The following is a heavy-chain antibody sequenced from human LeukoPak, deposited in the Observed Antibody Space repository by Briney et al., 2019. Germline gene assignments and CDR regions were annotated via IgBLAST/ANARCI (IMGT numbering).Heavy chain of an antibody. V-gene: IGHV3-66*04. D-gene: IGHD4-17*01. CDR2: IYSGGST. CDR1: GCTVSTNY. CDR3: ARRGYGDYAPFDY. J-gene: IGHJ4*02. Sequence: GGSLRLSCAVSGCTVSTNYMSWVRQAPGKGLGWVSVIYSGGSTYYADSVKGRFTISRDNSKNTLYLQMNSLRAEDTAVYYCARRGYGDYAPFDYWGQGTLVTVSS.